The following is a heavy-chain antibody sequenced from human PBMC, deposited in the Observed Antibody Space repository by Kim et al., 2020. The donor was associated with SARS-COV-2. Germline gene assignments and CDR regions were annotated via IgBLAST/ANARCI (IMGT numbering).Heavy chain of an antibody. CDR3: VRALGSAVCRRRTFNY. V-gene: IGHV3-11*01. CDR2: NSKGADTM. Sequence: GGSLRLSCAASGFTFSDHYMAWIRQAPGRGLEWGSYNSKGADTMYYADSVKGRFIISRDNAKNSVSLEMKSLRDEDPAVYYCVRALGSAVCRRRTFNYWGQAILVTVSS. J-gene: IGHJ4*02. D-gene: IGHD3-10*01. CDR1: GFTFSDHY.